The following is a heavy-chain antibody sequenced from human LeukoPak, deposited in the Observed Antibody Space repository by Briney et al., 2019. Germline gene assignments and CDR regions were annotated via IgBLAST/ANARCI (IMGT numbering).Heavy chain of an antibody. CDR2: ISIDGSSK. D-gene: IGHD3-16*02. CDR3: AKRGFWDDYVWGSYRPDYYYGMDV. V-gene: IGHV3-30-3*02. CDR1: GFPFSSYA. Sequence: PGRSLRLSCEASGFPFSSYAMHWVRQAPGKGLDWVASISIDGSSKYYADSVKGRFTISRDNSKNTLYLQMNSLRAEDTAVYYCAKRGFWDDYVWGSYRPDYYYGMDVWGQGTTVTVSS. J-gene: IGHJ6*02.